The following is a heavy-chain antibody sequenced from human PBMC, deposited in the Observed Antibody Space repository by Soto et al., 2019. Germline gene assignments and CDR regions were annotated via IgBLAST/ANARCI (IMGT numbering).Heavy chain of an antibody. V-gene: IGHV1-2*02. CDR1: GGTFSSYA. J-gene: IGHJ6*02. D-gene: IGHD5-18*01. CDR3: ARGRGYSYGSVGYYYGMDV. CDR2: INPNSGGT. Sequence: ASVKVSCKASGGTFSSYAISWVRQAPGQGLEWMGWINPNSGGTNYAQKFQGRVTMTRDPSISTAYMELSRLRSDDTAVYYCARGRGYSYGSVGYYYGMDVWGQGTTVTVSS.